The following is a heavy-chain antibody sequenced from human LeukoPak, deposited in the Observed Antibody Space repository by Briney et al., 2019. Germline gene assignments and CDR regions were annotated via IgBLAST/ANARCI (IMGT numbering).Heavy chain of an antibody. CDR2: IYYSGST. Sequence: SETLSLTCTVSGGSISSSIYYWGWIRQPPGKGLEWIGSIYYSGSTYYNPSLKSRVTISVDTSKNQFSLKLSSVTAADTAVYYCARGTMRGLREPFDYWGQGTLVTVSS. J-gene: IGHJ4*02. CDR3: ARGTMRGLREPFDY. V-gene: IGHV4-39*01. CDR1: GGSISSSIYY. D-gene: IGHD4-17*01.